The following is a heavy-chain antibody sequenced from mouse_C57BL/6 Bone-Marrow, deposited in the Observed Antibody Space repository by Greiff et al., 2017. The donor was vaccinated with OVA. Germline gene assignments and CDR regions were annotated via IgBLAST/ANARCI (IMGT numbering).Heavy chain of an antibody. D-gene: IGHD2-5*01. J-gene: IGHJ2*01. CDR2: INPNNGGT. CDR3: ARDYSNSYFDY. V-gene: IGHV1-26*01. CDR1: GYTFTDYY. Sequence: EVQLQQSGPELVKPGASVKISCKASGYTFTDYYMNWVKQSHGKSLEWIGDINPNNGGTSYNQKFKGKATLTVDKSSSTAYMELRSLTSEDSAVYYCARDYSNSYFDYWGQGTTLTVSS.